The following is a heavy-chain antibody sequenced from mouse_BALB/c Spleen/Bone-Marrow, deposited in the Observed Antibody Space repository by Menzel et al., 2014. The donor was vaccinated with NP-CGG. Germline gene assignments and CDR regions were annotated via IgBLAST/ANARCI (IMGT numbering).Heavy chain of an antibody. D-gene: IGHD3-3*01. CDR3: ARRDEARDY. CDR2: INPGSGGT. J-gene: IGHJ4*01. V-gene: IGHV1-54*03. CDR1: GYAFTNYL. Sequence: QVQLQQPGAELVRPGTSVKVSCKASGYAFTNYLIEWVKQRPGQGLEWIGAINPGSGGTNYNEKFKGKATLTADKSSSTAYMQLSSLTSDDSAVYFCARRDEARDYWGQGTSVTISS.